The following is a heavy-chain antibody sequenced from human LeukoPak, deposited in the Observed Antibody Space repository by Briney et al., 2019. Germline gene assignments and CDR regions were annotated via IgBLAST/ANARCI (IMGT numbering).Heavy chain of an antibody. V-gene: IGHV3-23*01. Sequence: PGGSLRLSCAASGFTFSSQGMGWVRQARGKGLNWVSAISGGGDSTYYADSVKGRFTIFRDNSKNTLYLQMNSLRAEDTAVYYCVKGTDYWGQETPVTVSS. CDR3: VKGTDY. J-gene: IGHJ4*02. CDR1: GFTFSSQG. CDR2: ISGGGDST.